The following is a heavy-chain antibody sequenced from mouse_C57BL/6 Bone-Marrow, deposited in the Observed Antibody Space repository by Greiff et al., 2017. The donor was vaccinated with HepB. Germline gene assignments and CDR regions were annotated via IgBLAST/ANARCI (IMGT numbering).Heavy chain of an antibody. CDR2: IHPSDSDT. D-gene: IGHD1-1*01. CDR1: GYTFTSYW. CDR3: ALWPHYYGSSYGYFDV. Sequence: QVQLKQSGAELVKPGASVKVSCKASGYTFTSYWMHWVKQRPGQGLEWIGRIHPSDSDTNYNQKFKGKATLTVDKSSSTAYMQLSSLTSEDSAVYYCALWPHYYGSSYGYFDVWGTGTTVTVSS. V-gene: IGHV1-74*01. J-gene: IGHJ1*03.